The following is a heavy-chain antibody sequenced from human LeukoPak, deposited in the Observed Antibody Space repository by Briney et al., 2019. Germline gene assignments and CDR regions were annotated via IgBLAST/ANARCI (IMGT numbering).Heavy chain of an antibody. D-gene: IGHD6-13*01. V-gene: IGHV4-4*07. CDR1: GGSISGYY. J-gene: IGHJ5*02. Sequence: PSETLSLTCTVSGGSISGYYWTWIRQPAGQGLEWIGRIFTNGGTTYNPSLKSRVTVSLDTSKNQFSLKLTSVTAADTAMYYCARFPSGIAASAGFDPWAREPWSPSPQ. CDR3: ARFPSGIAASAGFDP. CDR2: IFTNGGT.